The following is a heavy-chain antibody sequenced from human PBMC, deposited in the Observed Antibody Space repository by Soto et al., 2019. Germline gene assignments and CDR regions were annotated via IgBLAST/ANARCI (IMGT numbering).Heavy chain of an antibody. V-gene: IGHV3-23*01. J-gene: IGHJ4*02. CDR1: GFTFSSYA. CDR2: ISGSGGST. CDR3: AKGGAYCGGDCYSEDYFDY. D-gene: IGHD2-21*02. Sequence: EVQLLESGGGLVQPGGSLRLSCAASGFTFSSYAMSWVRQAPGKGLEWVSAISGSGGSTYYADSVKGRFTISRDNSKNTLYLQMNSLRAEDTAVYYCAKGGAYCGGDCYSEDYFDYWGQGTLVTVSS.